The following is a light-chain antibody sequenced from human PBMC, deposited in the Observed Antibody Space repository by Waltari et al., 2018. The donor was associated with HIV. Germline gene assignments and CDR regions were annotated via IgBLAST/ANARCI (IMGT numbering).Light chain of an antibody. Sequence: QSVLTQPPSASGTPGQRVTISCSGSSFNVGRNFVSWYQQVPGTAPKVLIFRDNQRPSGVPDRFSGSKSGASASLAISGLRSEDEADYYCAAWDDSLSGSYVFGPGTKVTVL. CDR2: RDN. V-gene: IGLV1-47*01. CDR1: SFNVGRNF. CDR3: AAWDDSLSGSYV. J-gene: IGLJ1*01.